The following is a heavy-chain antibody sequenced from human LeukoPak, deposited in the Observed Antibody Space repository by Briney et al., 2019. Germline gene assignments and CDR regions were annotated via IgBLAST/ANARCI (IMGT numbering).Heavy chain of an antibody. CDR2: ISTGSNIM. Sequence: PGGSPRLSCAASGFTFSSYSMNWVRQAPGKGLEWLSYISTGSNIMYYADSVKGRFTISRDNAKNSLYLQMNSLRAEDTAVYYCARGEVGTTAYWGQGTLVTVSS. CDR1: GFTFSSYS. J-gene: IGHJ4*02. D-gene: IGHD1-26*01. CDR3: ARGEVGTTAY. V-gene: IGHV3-48*01.